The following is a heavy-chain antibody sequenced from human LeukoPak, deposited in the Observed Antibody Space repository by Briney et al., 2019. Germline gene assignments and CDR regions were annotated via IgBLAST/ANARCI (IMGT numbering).Heavy chain of an antibody. CDR2: ISYDGSNK. V-gene: IGHV3-30*19. J-gene: IGHJ4*02. Sequence: GGSLGLSCEASGFTFTSYGIHWVRQAPGKGLEWVAVISYDGSNKYYADSVKGRFATSRDNSKNTVYLQMNSLRAEDTAVYYCARNYASGTYDFGYWGQGALVTVSS. D-gene: IGHD3-10*01. CDR1: GFTFTSYG. CDR3: ARNYASGTYDFGY.